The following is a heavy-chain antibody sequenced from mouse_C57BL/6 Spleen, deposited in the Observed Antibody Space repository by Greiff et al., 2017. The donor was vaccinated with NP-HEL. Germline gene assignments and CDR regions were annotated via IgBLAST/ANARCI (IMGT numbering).Heavy chain of an antibody. V-gene: IGHV1-5*01. D-gene: IGHD2-4*01. J-gene: IGHJ3*01. CDR1: GYTFTSYW. CDR3: SRFIYYDYSRFAY. Sequence: EVQLQQSGTVLARPGASVKMSCKTSGYTFTSYWMHWVKQRPGQGLEWIGANYPGNSDTSYNQKFKGKAKLTAVTSASTAYMELSSLTNADSAVYYWSRFIYYDYSRFAYWGQGTLVTVSA. CDR2: NYPGNSDT.